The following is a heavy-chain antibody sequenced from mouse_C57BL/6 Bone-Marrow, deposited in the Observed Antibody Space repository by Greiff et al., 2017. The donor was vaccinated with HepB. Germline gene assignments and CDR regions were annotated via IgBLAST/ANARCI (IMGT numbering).Heavy chain of an antibody. Sequence: EVQLVESGGGLVKPGGSLKLSCAASGFTFSSYAMSWVRQTPEKRLEWVATISDGGSYTYYPDNLKGRFTRSRDNTQHNLYLQMSHLKSEDTAMYYCARVRRLDDGYYFDYWGQGTPLTVSS. V-gene: IGHV5-4*01. CDR1: GFTFSSYA. J-gene: IGHJ2*01. CDR2: ISDGGSYT. D-gene: IGHD2-3*01. CDR3: ARVRRLDDGYYFDY.